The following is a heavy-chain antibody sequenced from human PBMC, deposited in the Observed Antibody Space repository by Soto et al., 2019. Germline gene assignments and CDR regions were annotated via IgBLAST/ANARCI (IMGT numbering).Heavy chain of an antibody. J-gene: IGHJ4*02. CDR2: ISYDGSNK. V-gene: IGHV3-30*18. CDR1: GFTFSSYG. D-gene: IGHD6-6*01. CDR3: AKDTSSMADY. Sequence: QVQLVESGGSVVQPGRSLRLSCAASGFTFSSYGMHWVRQAPGKGLEWVAVISYDGSNKYYADSVKGRFTISRDNSKHTLYLQMNSLRAEDTAVYYCAKDTSSMADYWGQGTLVPGSS.